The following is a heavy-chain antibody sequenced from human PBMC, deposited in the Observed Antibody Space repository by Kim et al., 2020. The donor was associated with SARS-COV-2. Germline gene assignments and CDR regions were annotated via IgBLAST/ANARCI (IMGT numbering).Heavy chain of an antibody. CDR3: ARESWAEAGTNYYYYGMDV. CDR1: GFTVSSNY. Sequence: GGSLRLSCAASGFTVSSNYMSWVLQAPGKGLEWVSVIYSGGSTYYADSVKGRFTISRDNSKNTLYLQMNSLRAEDTAVYYCARESWAEAGTNYYYYGMDVWGQGTTVTVSS. D-gene: IGHD6-13*01. V-gene: IGHV3-66*02. J-gene: IGHJ6*02. CDR2: IYSGGST.